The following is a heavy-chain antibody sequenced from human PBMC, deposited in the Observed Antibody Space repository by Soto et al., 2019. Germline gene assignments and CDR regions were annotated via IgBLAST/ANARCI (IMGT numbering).Heavy chain of an antibody. CDR1: GYSFAGYW. V-gene: IGHV5-10-1*01. J-gene: IGHJ4*02. D-gene: IGHD3-22*01. Sequence: GESLKISCKGSGYSFAGYWITWVRQKPGKGLEWMGRIDPSDSQTYYSPSFRGHVTISVTKSITTVFLQWSSLRASDTAMYYCARQIYDSDTGPNFQYYFDSWGQGTPVTGSS. CDR3: ARQIYDSDTGPNFQYYFDS. CDR2: IDPSDSQT.